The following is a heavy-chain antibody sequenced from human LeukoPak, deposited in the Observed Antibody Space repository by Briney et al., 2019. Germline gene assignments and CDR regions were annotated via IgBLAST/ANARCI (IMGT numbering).Heavy chain of an antibody. V-gene: IGHV4-34*01. CDR1: GGSFSGYY. CDR2: INHSGST. Sequence: SETLPLTCAVYGGSFSGYYWSWIRQPPGKGLEWIGEINHSGSTNYNPSLKSRVTISVDTSKNQFSLKLSSVTAADTAVYYCARGRQRITMVRGVMKYFDYWGQGTLVTVSS. D-gene: IGHD3-10*01. CDR3: ARGRQRITMVRGVMKYFDY. J-gene: IGHJ4*02.